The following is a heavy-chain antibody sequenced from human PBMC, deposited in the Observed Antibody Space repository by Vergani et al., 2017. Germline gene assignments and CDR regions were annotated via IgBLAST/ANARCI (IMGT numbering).Heavy chain of an antibody. CDR1: GGSVSSGSYY. CDR2: IYYSGGT. D-gene: IGHD3-22*01. J-gene: IGHJ4*02. V-gene: IGHV4-61*01. Sequence: QVQLQESGPGLVKPSETLSLTCTVSGGSVSSGSYYWSWIRQPPGKGLEWIGYIYYSGGTNYNPSLKGRVTISVDTSKNQFSLKLSSVTAAETDVYYCARGGGYSSGYYYVRYWGQGTLVTVSS. CDR3: ARGGGYSSGYYYVRY.